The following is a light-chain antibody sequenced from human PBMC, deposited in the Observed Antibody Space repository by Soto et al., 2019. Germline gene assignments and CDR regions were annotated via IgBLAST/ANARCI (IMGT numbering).Light chain of an antibody. J-gene: IGKJ2*01. CDR1: QSVSYY. V-gene: IGKV3-11*01. CDR3: QHRSIWPYT. Sequence: DIVLTQSPATLSLSPGERATLSCRASQSVSYYLGWYQQKPGQAPRLLIYDASNRATGIPARFSGSGSGTDFTLTISSLEPEDFAVYYCQHRSIWPYTFGPGTKLEIK. CDR2: DAS.